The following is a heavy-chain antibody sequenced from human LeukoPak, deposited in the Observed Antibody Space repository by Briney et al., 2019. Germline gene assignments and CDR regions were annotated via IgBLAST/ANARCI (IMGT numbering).Heavy chain of an antibody. Sequence: ASAKVSCKASGYTFTSYGISWVRQAPGQGLEWMGWISAYNGNTNYAQKLQGRVTMTTDTSTSTAYMELRSLRSDDTAVYYCARGRSPHYYYGMDVWGQGTTVTVSS. CDR3: ARGRSPHYYYGMDV. V-gene: IGHV1-18*01. D-gene: IGHD3-10*01. J-gene: IGHJ6*02. CDR2: ISAYNGNT. CDR1: GYTFTSYG.